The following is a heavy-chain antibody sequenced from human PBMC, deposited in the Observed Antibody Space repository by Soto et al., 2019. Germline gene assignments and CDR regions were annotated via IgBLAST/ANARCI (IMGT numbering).Heavy chain of an antibody. D-gene: IGHD2-15*01. J-gene: IGHJ6*02. V-gene: IGHV4-39*01. CDR3: ARIRCAVVAASRCYYYGMDV. Sequence: SETQSLTYTVAGGYISNSSYCWGWIRQPPGKGLEWIGSIYYSGSTYYNPSLKSRVTISVDTSKNQFSLKLSSVTAADTAVYYCARIRCAVVAASRCYYYGMDVWGQGTTVTVSS. CDR1: GGYISNSSYC. CDR2: IYYSGST.